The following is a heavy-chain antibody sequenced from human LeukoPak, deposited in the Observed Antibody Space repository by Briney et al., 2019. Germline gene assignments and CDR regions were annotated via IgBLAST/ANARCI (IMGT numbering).Heavy chain of an antibody. CDR2: IDRDGGSE. J-gene: IGHJ3*02. V-gene: IGHV3-74*01. Sequence: PGGPLRLSCIASGFSFSNSWMHWVRQAPGRGLVWVSRIDRDGGSETYADSVKGRFAISRDNAKNTLYLQMNSLRAEDTAVYYCAKTFHDYVWGSLDAFHIWGQGTMVTVSS. CDR3: AKTFHDYVWGSLDAFHI. CDR1: GFSFSNSW. D-gene: IGHD3-16*01.